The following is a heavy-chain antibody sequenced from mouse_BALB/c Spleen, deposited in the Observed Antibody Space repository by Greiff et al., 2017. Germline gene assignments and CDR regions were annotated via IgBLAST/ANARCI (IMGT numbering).Heavy chain of an antibody. J-gene: IGHJ4*01. CDR1: GDSITSGY. Sequence: DVQLQESGPSLVKPSQTLSLTCSVTGDSITSGYWNWIRKFPGNKLEYMGYISYSGSTYYNPSLKSRISITRDTSKNQYYLQLNSVTTEDTATYYCARYGYASDYYAMDYWGQGTSVTVSS. V-gene: IGHV3-8*02. CDR2: ISYSGST. CDR3: ARYGYASDYYAMDY. D-gene: IGHD2-2*01.